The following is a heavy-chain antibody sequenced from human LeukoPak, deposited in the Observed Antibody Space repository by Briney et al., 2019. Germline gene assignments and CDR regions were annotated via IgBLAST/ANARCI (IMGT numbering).Heavy chain of an antibody. CDR3: ARDNLVSLDDAFDI. CDR2: INPNSGGT. J-gene: IGHJ3*02. V-gene: IGHV1-2*02. D-gene: IGHD1-14*01. Sequence: GASVKVSCTASGYTFTSYYMSWVRQAPGQGLEWMGWINPNSGGTNYAQKFQGRVTMTRDTSISTAYMELSRLRSDDTAVYYCARDNLVSLDDAFDIWAQGTMVTV. CDR1: GYTFTSYY.